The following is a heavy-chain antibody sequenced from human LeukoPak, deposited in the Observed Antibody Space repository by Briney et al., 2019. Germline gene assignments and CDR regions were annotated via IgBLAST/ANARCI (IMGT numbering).Heavy chain of an antibody. CDR3: ARDHYDFWSGYPPSYMDV. Sequence: PGGSLRLSCAASGFTFSSYSMNWVRQAPGKGLEWVSYISSSSSTIYYADSVKGRFTISRDNAKNSPYLQMNSLRAEDTAVYYCARDHYDFWSGYPPSYMDVWGKGTTVTVSS. D-gene: IGHD3-3*01. J-gene: IGHJ6*03. V-gene: IGHV3-48*01. CDR1: GFTFSSYS. CDR2: ISSSSSTI.